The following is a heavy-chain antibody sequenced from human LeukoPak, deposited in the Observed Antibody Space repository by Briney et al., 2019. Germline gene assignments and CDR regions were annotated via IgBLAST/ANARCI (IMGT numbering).Heavy chain of an antibody. D-gene: IGHD1-26*01. CDR1: GGSISSTSYY. CDR3: ARVNGGSFYYLDV. J-gene: IGHJ6*03. CDR2: IYYSEIT. Sequence: SATLSLTCTVSGGSISSTSYYWGWIRQPPGKGLEWLGIIYYSEITYYNPSLKSRVTISVDTSKNQFSLKLSSVTATDTAVYFCARVNGGSFYYLDVWGKGTTVTVSS. V-gene: IGHV4-39*01.